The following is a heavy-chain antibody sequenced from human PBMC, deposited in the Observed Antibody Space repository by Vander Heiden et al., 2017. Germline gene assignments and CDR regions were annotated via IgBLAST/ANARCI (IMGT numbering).Heavy chain of an antibody. CDR2: ISSSSSYI. CDR1: GLPFRSYS. CDR3: ARVRISTSPFDY. Sequence: EVQLVESGGGLVKPGGSLRLACAASGLPFRSYSMNRVRQAPGKGLEWVSSISSSSSYIYYADSVKGRFTISRDNAKNSLYLQMNSLGAEDTAVYYCARVRISTSPFDYWGQGTLVTVSS. J-gene: IGHJ4*02. V-gene: IGHV3-21*01. D-gene: IGHD2-2*01.